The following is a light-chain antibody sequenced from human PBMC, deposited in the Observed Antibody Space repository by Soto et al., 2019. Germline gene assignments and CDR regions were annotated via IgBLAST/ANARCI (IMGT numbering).Light chain of an antibody. Sequence: QSALTQPASVSGSPGQSITISCTGTNTDIGGYDYVSWYQQHPGKVPKLIIYEVTNRPSGISDRFSASKSGITASLNISGLQADDEADYYCTSYKSTGTLVFGGGTKLTVL. CDR2: EVT. J-gene: IGLJ2*01. CDR3: TSYKSTGTLV. CDR1: NTDIGGYDY. V-gene: IGLV2-14*01.